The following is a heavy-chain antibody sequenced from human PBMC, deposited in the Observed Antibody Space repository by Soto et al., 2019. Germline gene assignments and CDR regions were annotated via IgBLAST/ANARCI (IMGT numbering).Heavy chain of an antibody. J-gene: IGHJ4*02. CDR3: ARHYDFWSGPFDY. CDR1: GGTFSGYA. V-gene: IGHV1-69*13. CDR2: IIPIFGTA. D-gene: IGHD3-3*01. Sequence: AASVKVSCKASGGTFSGYAISWVRQAPGQGLEWMGGIIPIFGTANYAQKFQGRVTITADESTSTAYMELSSLRSEDTAVYYCARHYDFWSGPFDYWGQGTLVTVSS.